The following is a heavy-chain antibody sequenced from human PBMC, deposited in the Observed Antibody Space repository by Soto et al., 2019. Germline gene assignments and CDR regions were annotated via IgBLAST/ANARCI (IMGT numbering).Heavy chain of an antibody. D-gene: IGHD2-8*01. V-gene: IGHV4-4*02. CDR1: WDSISSDKW. J-gene: IGHJ5*02. CDR2: INHSGST. Sequence: PSETLSPTCAVFWDSISSDKWWSLVRQPPGKGLEWIGEINHSGSTNYNPSLKSRVTISVDTSKNQFSLKLSSVTAADTAVYYCARESNAGNWFDPWGQGTLVTV. CDR3: ARESNAGNWFDP.